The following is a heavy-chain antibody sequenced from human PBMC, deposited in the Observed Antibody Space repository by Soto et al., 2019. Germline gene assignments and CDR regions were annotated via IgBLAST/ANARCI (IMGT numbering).Heavy chain of an antibody. CDR3: AKCMQAYWNYVAHHI. J-gene: IGHJ3*02. CDR1: GFTFSCYS. D-gene: IGHD2-8*01. CDR2: ITGSAGTT. V-gene: IGHV3-23*01. Sequence: PGGSLRLSCAASGFTFSCYSMTWVRQAPGKGLEWVAHITGSAGTTYYADSVKGRFTISRDTSRNTVYLQMNSLRAEDTALYYCAKCMQAYWNYVAHHIWGQGTMVTVSS.